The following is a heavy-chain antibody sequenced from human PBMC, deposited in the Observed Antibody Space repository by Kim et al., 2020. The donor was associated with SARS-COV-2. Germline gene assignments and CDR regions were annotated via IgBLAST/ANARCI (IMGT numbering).Heavy chain of an antibody. V-gene: IGHV4-59*01. CDR1: GGSINRYY. J-gene: IGHJ4*02. Sequence: SETLSLTCTVSGGSINRYYWSWIRQPPEKGLEWIGFIYNSGSTSYNPSLKNRVSMSVDTSKNQVSLKLGSVTAADTAVSYCATIGATPWNYWGLGTLVIVSS. CDR2: IYNSGST. D-gene: IGHD1-1*01. CDR3: ATIGATPWNY.